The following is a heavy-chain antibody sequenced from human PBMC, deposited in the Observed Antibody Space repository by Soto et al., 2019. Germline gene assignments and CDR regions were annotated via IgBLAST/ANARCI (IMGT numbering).Heavy chain of an antibody. V-gene: IGHV4-34*01. J-gene: IGHJ6*02. Sequence: SVTLSLTCAVYGVSFSGYYWSWIRQPPGKGLEWIGEINHSGSTNYNPSLKSRVTISVDTSKNQFSLKLSSVTAADTAVYYCARDRAVAGTRGMDVWGQGTTVTVSS. CDR1: GVSFSGYY. D-gene: IGHD6-19*01. CDR3: ARDRAVAGTRGMDV. CDR2: INHSGST.